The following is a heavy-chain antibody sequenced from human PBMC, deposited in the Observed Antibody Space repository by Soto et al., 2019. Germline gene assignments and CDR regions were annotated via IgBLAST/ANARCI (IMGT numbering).Heavy chain of an antibody. CDR3: ARDFRGAGYSYVTYYYGMDV. J-gene: IGHJ6*02. D-gene: IGHD5-18*01. CDR1: GFTFSSYA. CDR2: ISYDGSNK. Sequence: ESGGGVVQPGRSLRLSCAASGFTFSSYAMHWVRQAPGKGLEWVAVISYDGSNKYYADSVKGRFTISRDNSKNTLYLQMNSLRAEDTAVYYCARDFRGAGYSYVTYYYGMDVWDQGTTVTVSS. V-gene: IGHV3-30-3*01.